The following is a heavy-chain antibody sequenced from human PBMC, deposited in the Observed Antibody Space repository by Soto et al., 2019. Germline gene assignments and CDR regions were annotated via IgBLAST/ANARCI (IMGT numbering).Heavy chain of an antibody. Sequence: QVQLVQSGAEVKKPGSSVKVSCKASGGTFSSYAISWVRKAPGQGLEWMGWIIPIFGTANYAQRFQGRVTITADESTSTAYMELCSPRSEDTAVYYCARDLSAQLHAFDIWGQGTMVTVSS. V-gene: IGHV1-69*01. CDR2: IIPIFGTA. CDR3: ARDLSAQLHAFDI. CDR1: GGTFSSYA. J-gene: IGHJ3*02.